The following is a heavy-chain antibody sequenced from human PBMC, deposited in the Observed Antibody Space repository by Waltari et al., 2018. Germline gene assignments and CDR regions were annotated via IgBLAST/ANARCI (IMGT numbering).Heavy chain of an antibody. Sequence: EVQLEESGGGLVQPGGSLRLSCAASTFTVSSCWMHWVRQAPGKGLGWVSRIDPDVRTINSAGAWRGRFTIARDSAENALYLQMNSLRADDTAIYYCVKDFGGPYDYWGQGILVTVSS. D-gene: IGHD3-10*01. CDR2: IDPDVRTI. J-gene: IGHJ4*02. V-gene: IGHV3-74*01. CDR3: VKDFGGPYDY. CDR1: TFTVSSCW.